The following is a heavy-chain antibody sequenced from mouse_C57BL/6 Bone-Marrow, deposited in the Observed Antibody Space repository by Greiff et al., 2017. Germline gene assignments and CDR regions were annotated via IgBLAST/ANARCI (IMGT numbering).Heavy chain of an antibody. CDR1: GYTFTNYW. CDR2: IYPGGGYT. D-gene: IGHD1-1*01. Sequence: QVQLQQSGAELVRPGTSVKMSCKASGYTFTNYWIGWAKQRPGHGLEWIGDIYPGGGYTNYNEKFKGKATLTADKSSSTAYMQLQHSLTSEDSAIYYCARYYYGSSYGYWGQGTTLTVSS. V-gene: IGHV1-63*01. CDR3: ARYYYGSSYGY. J-gene: IGHJ2*01.